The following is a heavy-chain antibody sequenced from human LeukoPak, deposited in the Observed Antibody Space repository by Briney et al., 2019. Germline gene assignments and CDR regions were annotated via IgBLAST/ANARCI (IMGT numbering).Heavy chain of an antibody. V-gene: IGHV3-21*04. CDR1: GFTFSSST. Sequence: GGSLRLSCAASGFTFSSSTMNWVRQAPGKGQEWVSSISSTSTSINYADSVRGRFTISRDNSKNTLYLQMNSLRAEDTAAYYCAKGTERYREVSSFDFWGQGTLVTVSS. CDR3: AKGTERYREVSSFDF. CDR2: ISSTSTSI. D-gene: IGHD6-19*01. J-gene: IGHJ4*02.